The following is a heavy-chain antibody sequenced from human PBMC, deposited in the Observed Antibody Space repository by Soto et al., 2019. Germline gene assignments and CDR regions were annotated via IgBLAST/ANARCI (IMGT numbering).Heavy chain of an antibody. V-gene: IGHV3-23*01. Sequence: GGSLRLSCAASGFTFSSYAMSWVRQAPGKGLEWVSAISGSGGSTYYAASVKGRFTISRDNSKNTLYLQMNSLRAEDTAVYYCAKGGREDIVVVPAAIPVWYFDYWGQGTLVTVSS. CDR2: ISGSGGST. CDR3: AKGGREDIVVVPAAIPVWYFDY. CDR1: GFTFSSYA. J-gene: IGHJ4*02. D-gene: IGHD2-2*02.